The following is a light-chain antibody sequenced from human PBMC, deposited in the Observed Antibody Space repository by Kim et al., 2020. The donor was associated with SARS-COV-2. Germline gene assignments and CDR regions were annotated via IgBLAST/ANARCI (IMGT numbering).Light chain of an antibody. V-gene: IGKV3-15*01. J-gene: IGKJ4*01. CDR3: QQYNSWPLT. Sequence: VSRGERATLSCRASQSVSSNLAWYQQKPGQAPRLLIYGASTRATGIPARFSGNGSGTEFTLTISSLQSEDFAVYYCQQYNSWPLTFGGGTKVDIK. CDR2: GAS. CDR1: QSVSSN.